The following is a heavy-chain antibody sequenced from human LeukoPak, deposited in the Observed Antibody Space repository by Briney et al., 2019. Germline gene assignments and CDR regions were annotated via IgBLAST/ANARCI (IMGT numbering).Heavy chain of an antibody. D-gene: IGHD4-11*01. V-gene: IGHV3-64D*06. J-gene: IGHJ4*02. CDR2: ISKNGDDT. Sequence: PGGSLRLSCSASGFTFSDNPMHWVRQTPGKGLEYVSAISKNGDDTYYADSVKGRFTISRDNSKNTLYLQMSSLRTEDAAVFYCVQVGSNYYLNWGQGTLVIVSS. CDR3: VQVGSNYYLN. CDR1: GFTFSDNP.